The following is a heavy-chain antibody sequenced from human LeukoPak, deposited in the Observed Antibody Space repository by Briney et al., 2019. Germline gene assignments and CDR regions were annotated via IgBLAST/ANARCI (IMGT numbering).Heavy chain of an antibody. CDR1: GFTFSNYW. J-gene: IGHJ3*02. Sequence: PGGSLRLSCVVSGFTFSNYWMNWVRQAPGKGLEWVANIHEDGSQIYYVDSVKGRFSISRDNGKISLYLQMNRLRVEDTAIYYCARTLRLRTPRAFDIWGQGTTVTVSS. D-gene: IGHD3-16*01. CDR3: ARTLRLRTPRAFDI. CDR2: IHEDGSQI. V-gene: IGHV3-7*05.